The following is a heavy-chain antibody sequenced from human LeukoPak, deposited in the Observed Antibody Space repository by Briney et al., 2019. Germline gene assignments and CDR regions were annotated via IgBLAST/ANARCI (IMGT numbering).Heavy chain of an antibody. D-gene: IGHD3-10*01. CDR3: ARLPPSRPRSTMVRGAPYYYYGMDV. CDR2: INHSGST. J-gene: IGHJ6*02. Sequence: SETLSLTCAVYGGSFSGYYWSWIRQPPGKGLEWIGEINHSGSTNYNPSLKSRVTISVDTSKNQFSLKLSSVTAADTAVYYCARLPPSRPRSTMVRGAPYYYYGMDVWGQGTTVTVSS. V-gene: IGHV4-34*01. CDR1: GGSFSGYY.